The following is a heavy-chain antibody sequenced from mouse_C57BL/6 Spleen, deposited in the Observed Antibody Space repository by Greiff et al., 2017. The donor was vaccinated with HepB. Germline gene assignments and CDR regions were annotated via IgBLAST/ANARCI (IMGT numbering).Heavy chain of an antibody. CDR2: ISSGSSTI. D-gene: IGHD4-1*01. Sequence: EVRLMESGGGLVKPGGSLKLSCAASGFTFSDYGMHWVRQAPEKGLEWVAYISSGSSTIYYADTVKGRFTISRDNSKNTLFLQMTSLRSEDTAMYYCARETDPFAYWGKGTLVTVSA. CDR1: GFTFSDYG. J-gene: IGHJ3*01. CDR3: ARETDPFAY. V-gene: IGHV5-17*01.